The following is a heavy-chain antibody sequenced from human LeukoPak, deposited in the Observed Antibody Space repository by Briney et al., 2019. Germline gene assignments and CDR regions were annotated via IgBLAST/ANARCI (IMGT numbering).Heavy chain of an antibody. CDR1: GFTFSSYS. J-gene: IGHJ4*02. D-gene: IGHD6-13*01. Sequence: GGSLRLSCAASGFTFSSYSMNWVRQAPGKGLEWVSSISSSSSYIYYADSVKGRFTISRDNAKNSLYLQMNSLRAEDTAVYYCARVPPGPWGSSWYCDYWGQGTLVTVSS. CDR3: ARVPPGPWGSSWYCDY. CDR2: ISSSSSYI. V-gene: IGHV3-21*01.